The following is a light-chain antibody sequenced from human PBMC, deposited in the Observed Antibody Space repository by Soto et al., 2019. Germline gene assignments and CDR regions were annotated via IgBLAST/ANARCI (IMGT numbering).Light chain of an antibody. CDR3: ATWDDSLNARGV. CDR1: RSNIGNNA. CDR2: NNN. J-gene: IGLJ3*02. V-gene: IGLV1-44*01. Sequence: QSVLTQTPSASGTPGQTVTISCSGSRSNIGNNAVSWYQQFPGTAPKLLIYNNNQRPSGVPDRLSGSKSGTSASLAISGLQSADEADYYCATWDDSLNARGVFGGGTKLTVL.